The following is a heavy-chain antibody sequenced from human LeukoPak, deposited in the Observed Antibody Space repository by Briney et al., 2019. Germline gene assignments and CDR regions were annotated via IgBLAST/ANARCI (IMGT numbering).Heavy chain of an antibody. CDR1: GYTLTELS. Sequence: ASVKVSCKVSGYTLTELSMHWVRQSPGKGLEWMGGFDPEDGETIYAQKFQGRVTMTEDTSTDTAYMELSSLRSEDTAVYYCATGSMVRGVITYYYYYYGMDVWGQGTTVTVSS. D-gene: IGHD3-10*01. V-gene: IGHV1-24*01. J-gene: IGHJ6*02. CDR3: ATGSMVRGVITYYYYYYGMDV. CDR2: FDPEDGET.